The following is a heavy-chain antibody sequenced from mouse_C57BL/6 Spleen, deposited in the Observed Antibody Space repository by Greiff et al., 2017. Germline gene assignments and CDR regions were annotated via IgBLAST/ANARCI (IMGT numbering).Heavy chain of an antibody. Sequence: EVQLVESGGGLVKPGGSLKLSCAASGFTFSDYGMHWVRQAPEKGLEWVAYISSGSSTIYYADKVKGRFTISRDNAKNTLFLQMTSLRSEDTAMYYCARLYSNYDYYAMDYWGQGTSVTVSS. CDR1: GFTFSDYG. V-gene: IGHV5-17*01. CDR2: ISSGSSTI. J-gene: IGHJ4*01. D-gene: IGHD2-5*01. CDR3: ARLYSNYDYYAMDY.